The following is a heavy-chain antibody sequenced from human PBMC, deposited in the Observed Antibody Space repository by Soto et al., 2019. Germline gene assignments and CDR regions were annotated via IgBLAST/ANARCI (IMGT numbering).Heavy chain of an antibody. Sequence: GGSLRLACAASGFTFSSYWMHWVRQAPGKGLVWVSRINSDGSSTSYADSVKGRFTISRDNAKNTLYLQMNSLRAEDTAVYYCARGGTAMAEIYYYYYMDVWGKGPTVTVSS. D-gene: IGHD5-18*01. CDR1: GFTFSSYW. V-gene: IGHV3-74*01. CDR2: INSDGSST. J-gene: IGHJ6*03. CDR3: ARGGTAMAEIYYYYYMDV.